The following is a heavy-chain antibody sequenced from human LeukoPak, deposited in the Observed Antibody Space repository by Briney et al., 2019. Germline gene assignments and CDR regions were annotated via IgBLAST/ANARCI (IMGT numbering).Heavy chain of an antibody. CDR3: ARDPCTTINCPLRF. J-gene: IGHJ4*02. V-gene: IGHV4-34*01. CDR2: INHSGRT. D-gene: IGHD1-1*01. Sequence: PSETLSLTCVVSSGSVSGGYCVWIRQSPGKGLEWIGEINHSGRTNYKPSLESRVTISLDKSTGQFSLKLRSVTAADSGVYFCARDPCTTINCPLRFWGPGTLVTASS. CDR1: SGSVSGGY.